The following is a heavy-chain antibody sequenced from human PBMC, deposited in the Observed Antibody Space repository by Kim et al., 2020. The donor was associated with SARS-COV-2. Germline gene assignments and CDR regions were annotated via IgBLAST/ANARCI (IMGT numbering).Heavy chain of an antibody. CDR3: AAWRPPDSVYCSTSSCQVIYSFYY. CDR2: INTNTGNP. CDR1: GYTFSSNA. D-gene: IGHD2-2*01. V-gene: IGHV7-4-1*02. J-gene: IGHJ4*02. Sequence: ASVKVSCKASGYTFSSNAMNWVRQAPGQGPEWMGWINTNTGNPTYAQGFAGRYVFSLDTSVSTAYLQINNLKAEDSAVYYCAAWRPPDSVYCSTSSCQVIYSFYYWGQGPLVTVSS.